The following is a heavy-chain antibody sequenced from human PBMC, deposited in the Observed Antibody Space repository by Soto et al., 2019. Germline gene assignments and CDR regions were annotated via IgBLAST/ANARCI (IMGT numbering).Heavy chain of an antibody. D-gene: IGHD3-22*01. V-gene: IGHV3-30-3*01. J-gene: IGHJ5*01. CDR2: ISYDGSNK. CDR1: GFTFSSYA. CDR3: AKGSTTIVSSGINWFDS. Sequence: PGGSLRLSCAASGFTFSSYAMHWVRQAPGKGLEWVAVISYDGSNKYYADSVKGRFTISRDNSKNTLYLQMNSLRAEDTAIYYYAKGSTTIVSSGINWFDSWGQGTMVTVSS.